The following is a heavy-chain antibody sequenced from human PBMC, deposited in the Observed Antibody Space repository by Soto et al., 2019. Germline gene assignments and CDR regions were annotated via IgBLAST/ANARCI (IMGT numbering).Heavy chain of an antibody. CDR3: ARDISPRDIVVVPAARSDSNYGMDV. Sequence: SVKVSCKVSGGTFSSYAISWVRQAPGQGLEWMGGIIPIFGTANYAQKFQGRVTITADESTSTAYMELSSLRSEDTAVYYCARDISPRDIVVVPAARSDSNYGMDVWGQGTTVTVSS. CDR2: IIPIFGTA. D-gene: IGHD2-2*01. V-gene: IGHV1-69*13. J-gene: IGHJ6*02. CDR1: GGTFSSYA.